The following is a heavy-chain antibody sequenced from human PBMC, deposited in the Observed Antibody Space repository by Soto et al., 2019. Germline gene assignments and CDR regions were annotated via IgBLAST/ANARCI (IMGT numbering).Heavy chain of an antibody. CDR3: ARVAMAKFDY. Sequence: QVQLVQSGAEVKKPGSSVKVSCKASGGTFGSHGVAWVRQAPGQGLEWMGGFIAMLVTPTYAKKVQGRATITADESLTSSYLELRSLRSEDTAVYFCARVAMAKFDYWGQGTVVTVSS. J-gene: IGHJ4*02. CDR2: FIAMLVTP. CDR1: GGTFGSHG. V-gene: IGHV1-69*01. D-gene: IGHD5-18*01.